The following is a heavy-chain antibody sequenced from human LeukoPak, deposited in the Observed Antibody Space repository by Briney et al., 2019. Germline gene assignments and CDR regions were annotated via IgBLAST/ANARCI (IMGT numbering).Heavy chain of an antibody. CDR2: IYHSGST. V-gene: IGHV4-38-2*02. CDR3: ARARYYGSGSYSTVYYFDY. CDR1: GYSISSGYY. D-gene: IGHD3-10*01. Sequence: ASETLSLTCTVSGYSISSGYYWGWIRQPPGKGLEWIGSIYHSGSTYYNPSLKSRVTISVDTSKNQFSLKLSSVTAADTAVYYCARARYYGSGSYSTVYYFDYWGQGTLVTVSS. J-gene: IGHJ4*02.